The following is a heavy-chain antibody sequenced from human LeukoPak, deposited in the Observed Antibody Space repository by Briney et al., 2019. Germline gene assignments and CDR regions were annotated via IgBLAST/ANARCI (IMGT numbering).Heavy chain of an antibody. J-gene: IGHJ6*03. Sequence: SETLSLTCAVYGGSISSYYWSWIRQPAGEGLEWIGHIYSTGSTNYNPSLKSRVTLSVDGSKNQFSLRLNSVTAADTAVYYCARCGIVGATGTRYYMDVWGKGTTVTVSS. CDR2: IYSTGST. D-gene: IGHD1-26*01. CDR1: GGSISSYY. V-gene: IGHV4-59*10. CDR3: ARCGIVGATGTRYYMDV.